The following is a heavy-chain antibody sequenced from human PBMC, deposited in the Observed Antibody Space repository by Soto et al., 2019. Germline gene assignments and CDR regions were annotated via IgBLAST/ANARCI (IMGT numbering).Heavy chain of an antibody. D-gene: IGHD6-13*01. CDR1: GFIFSNYG. CDR3: ASEGMSEGMDV. J-gene: IGHJ6*02. CDR2: ISSSSNTI. Sequence: DVQLVESGGGLVQPGGSLRLSCAASGFIFSNYGINWVRQAPGKGLEYVSYISSSSNTIYYADSVKGRFTISRDNAKNSLALQMNSLRAEDTAVYYCASEGMSEGMDVWGQGTTVTVSS. V-gene: IGHV3-48*01.